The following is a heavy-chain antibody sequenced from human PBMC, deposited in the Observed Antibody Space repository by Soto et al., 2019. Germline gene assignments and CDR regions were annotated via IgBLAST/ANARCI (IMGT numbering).Heavy chain of an antibody. J-gene: IGHJ4*02. CDR1: GFTFSSYS. V-gene: IGHV3-21*01. D-gene: IGHD6-19*01. CDR3: ASKAGTWALDY. CDR2: ISSSSSYI. Sequence: EVQLVESGGGLVKPGGSLRLSCAASGFTFSSYSMNWVRQAPGKGLEWVSSISSSSSYIYYADSVKGRFTISRDNAKNSLYLQTNSLRAEATAVYYCASKAGTWALDYWGQGTLVTVSS.